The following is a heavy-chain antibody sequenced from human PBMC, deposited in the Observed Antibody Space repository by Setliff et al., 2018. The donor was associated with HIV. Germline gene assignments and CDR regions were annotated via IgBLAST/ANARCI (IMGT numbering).Heavy chain of an antibody. CDR3: SRGKTTATLNFDY. CDR1: GFTFSMYS. Sequence: LRLSCAASGFTFSMYSMNWVRQAPGKGLEWVSYLSGSSGTIYYTESVKGRFSMSRDNADNSVSLQMNSLRAEDTALYYCSRGKTTATLNFDYWGQGILVTVSS. D-gene: IGHD2-15*01. CDR2: LSGSSGTI. J-gene: IGHJ4*02. V-gene: IGHV3-48*01.